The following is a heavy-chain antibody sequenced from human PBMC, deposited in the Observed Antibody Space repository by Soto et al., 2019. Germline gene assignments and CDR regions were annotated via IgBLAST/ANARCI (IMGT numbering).Heavy chain of an antibody. J-gene: IGHJ3*02. Sequence: VHLVESGGGLVQPGGSLRLSCAASGFTFSDCDMHWVRRAPGKGLEWISYIRSTSSVIWYADSVKGRFTISRDNAKNSLYLEMNNLRDEDTAVYYCARSGGYYSADIWGQGTMVTVSS. V-gene: IGHV3-48*02. CDR1: GFTFSDCD. CDR2: IRSTSSVI. CDR3: ARSGGYYSADI. D-gene: IGHD3-22*01.